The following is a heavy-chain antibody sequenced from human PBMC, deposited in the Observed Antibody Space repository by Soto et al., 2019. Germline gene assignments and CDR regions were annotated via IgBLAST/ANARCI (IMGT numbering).Heavy chain of an antibody. J-gene: IGHJ4*02. CDR2: INPSTGGR. Sequence: ASVKVSCKVSGYSFSGHFMHWVRQAPGQGPEWMGWINPSTGGRNLAQKFQGRVTMTRDTSISTAYMELSGLTSDDTAIYYCARGSQPLRQCLGGSCYSNFDYWGQGTLVTVSS. CDR1: GYSFSGHF. V-gene: IGHV1-2*02. CDR3: ARGSQPLRQCLGGSCYSNFDY. D-gene: IGHD2-15*01.